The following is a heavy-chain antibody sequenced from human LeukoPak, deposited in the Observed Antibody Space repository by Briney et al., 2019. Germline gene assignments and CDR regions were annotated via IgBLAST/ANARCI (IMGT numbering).Heavy chain of an antibody. Sequence: ASVKVSCKASGYTFTGYWIHWVRQAPGQGFEWMGWINPNNGGTNYAQKFQGRVTMTRDTSISTVYMELTRLTFDDTAVYYCARDRKESGFVHWLSIYDYWGQGTLVTVSS. D-gene: IGHD3-9*01. CDR1: GYTFTGYW. CDR2: INPNNGGT. V-gene: IGHV1-2*02. J-gene: IGHJ4*02. CDR3: ARDRKESGFVHWLSIYDY.